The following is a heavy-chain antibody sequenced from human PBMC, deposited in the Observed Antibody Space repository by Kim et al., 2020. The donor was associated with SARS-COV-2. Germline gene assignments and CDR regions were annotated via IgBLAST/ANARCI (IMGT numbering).Heavy chain of an antibody. CDR2: ITKHDSRT. Sequence: GGSLRLSCVASGFNSNNYAMSWVRQAPGKGLEWLSAITKHDSRTYYADSVKGRFTISRDISQNTVFLQMNSLRAEDSALYFCAKDHPASGWPTFDCWGQGTLVTVSS. V-gene: IGHV3-23*05. D-gene: IGHD6-19*01. CDR3: AKDHPASGWPTFDC. J-gene: IGHJ4*02. CDR1: GFNSNNYA.